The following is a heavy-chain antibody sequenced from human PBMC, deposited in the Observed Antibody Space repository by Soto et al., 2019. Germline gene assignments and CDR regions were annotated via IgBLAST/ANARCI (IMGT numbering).Heavy chain of an antibody. D-gene: IGHD6-13*01. J-gene: IGHJ4*02. CDR2: ISAYNGNT. V-gene: IGHV1-18*01. Sequence: ASVKVSCKASGYTFTSYGLRWVRPAPGQVLEWMGWISAYNGNTNYAQKLQGRVTMTTDTSTSTAYMELRSLRSDDTAVYYCAINSWAPYWGQGTLVTVSS. CDR3: AINSWAPY. CDR1: GYTFTSYG.